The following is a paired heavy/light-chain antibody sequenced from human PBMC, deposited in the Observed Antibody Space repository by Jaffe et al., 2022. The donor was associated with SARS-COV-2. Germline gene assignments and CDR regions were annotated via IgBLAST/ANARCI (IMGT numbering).Heavy chain of an antibody. D-gene: IGHD3-3*01. V-gene: IGHV1-18*01. J-gene: IGHJ6*02. Sequence: QVQLVQSGAEVKKPGASVKVSCKASGYTFTSYGISWVRQAPGQGLEWMGWISAYNGNTNYAQKLQGRVTMTTDTSTSTAYMELRSLRSDDTAVYYCARWSVLEWLLGRYYYYGMDVWGQGTTVTVSS. CDR3: ARWSVLEWLLGRYYYYGMDV. CDR1: GYTFTSYG. CDR2: ISAYNGNT.
Light chain of an antibody. V-gene: IGKV2-28*01. CDR2: LGS. CDR1: QSLLHSNGYNY. J-gene: IGKJ1*01. Sequence: DIVMTQSPLSLPVTPGEPASISCRSSQSLLHSNGYNYLDWYLQKPGQSPQLLIYLGSNRASGVPDRFSGSGSGTDFTLKISRVEAEDVGVYYCMQALQRTFGQGTKVEIK. CDR3: MQALQRT.